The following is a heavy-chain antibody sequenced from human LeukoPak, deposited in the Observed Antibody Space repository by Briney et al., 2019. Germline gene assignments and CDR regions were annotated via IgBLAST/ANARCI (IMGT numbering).Heavy chain of an antibody. Sequence: ASVKVSCKVSGYTLTELSMHWVRQAPGKGLEWMGGFDPEDGGTIYAQKFQGRVTMTEHTSTDTAYKELSSLRSADTAVYYCATKSRGCSSTSCWIFDYWGQGTLVTVSS. V-gene: IGHV1-24*01. J-gene: IGHJ4*02. CDR3: ATKSRGCSSTSCWIFDY. D-gene: IGHD2-2*01. CDR1: GYTLTELS. CDR2: FDPEDGGT.